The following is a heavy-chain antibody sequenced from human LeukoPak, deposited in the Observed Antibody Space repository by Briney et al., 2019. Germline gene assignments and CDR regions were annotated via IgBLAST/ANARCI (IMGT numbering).Heavy chain of an antibody. V-gene: IGHV4-39*07. J-gene: IGHJ4*02. Sequence: SETLSLTCTVSGGSITSSTYYWGWIRQPPGKGLDWIGSIYYSGTTYYNPSLKSRVTISVDTSKNQFSLKLSSVTAADTAVYYCAREVIDRTYYYGSGSYCYFDYWGQGTLVTVSS. CDR3: AREVIDRTYYYGSGSYCYFDY. CDR2: IYYSGTT. CDR1: GGSITSSTYY. D-gene: IGHD3-10*01.